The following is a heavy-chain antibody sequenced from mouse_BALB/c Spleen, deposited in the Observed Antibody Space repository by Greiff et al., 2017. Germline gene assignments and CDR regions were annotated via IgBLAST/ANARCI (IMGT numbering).Heavy chain of an antibody. CDR2: IRNKANGYTT. V-gene: IGHV7-3*02. CDR1: GFTFTDYY. D-gene: IGHD1-2*01. CDR3: ARALLGYFDY. J-gene: IGHJ2*01. Sequence: EVQLVESGGGLVQPGGSLRLSCATSGFTFTDYYMSWVRQPPGKALEWLGFIRNKANGYTTEYSASVKGRFTISRDNSQSILYLQMNTLRAEDSATYYCARALLGYFDYWGQGTTLTVSS.